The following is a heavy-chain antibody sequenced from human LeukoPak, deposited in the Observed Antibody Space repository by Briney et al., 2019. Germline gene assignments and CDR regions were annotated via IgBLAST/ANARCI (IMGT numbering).Heavy chain of an antibody. Sequence: SETLSLTCTVSGGSISSSNYYWGWIRQPPGKGLEWIGSIYYSGSTYYNSSLKSRVTISVDTSKNQFSLKLSSVTAADTAVYYCARVPRSYYYYYYMDVWGKGTTVTVSS. J-gene: IGHJ6*03. CDR1: GGSISSSNYY. CDR2: IYYSGST. CDR3: ARVPRSYYYYYYMDV. V-gene: IGHV4-39*07.